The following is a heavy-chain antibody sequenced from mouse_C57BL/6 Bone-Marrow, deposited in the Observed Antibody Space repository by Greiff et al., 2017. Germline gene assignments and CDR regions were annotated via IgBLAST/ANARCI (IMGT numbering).Heavy chain of an antibody. CDR1: GYTFTGYC. V-gene: IGHV14-2*01. CDR3: ALVAPFDF. Sequence: EVQLQQSGAELVKPGASVKLSCAASGYTFTGYCMHWVKQRPGQGLEWIGQIDPGDGDTNYTAKFKGKATITADTSSNTAYLQLSSLTSEDAAVYYCALVAPFDFGGQGTGPTVTA. J-gene: IGHJ2*03. CDR2: IDPGDGDT. D-gene: IGHD1-1*01.